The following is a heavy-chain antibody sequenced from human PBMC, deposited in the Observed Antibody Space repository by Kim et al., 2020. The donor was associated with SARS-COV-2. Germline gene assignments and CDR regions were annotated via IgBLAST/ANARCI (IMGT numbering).Heavy chain of an antibody. Sequence: GGSLRLSCAASGFTFSSYTMNWVRQAPGKGLEWVSSMSSTSHIYYADSVKGRFTISRDNAKNSLYLQMSSLRAEDTAVYYCARDGGENFAWGWDVWGQGTTLIVSS. CDR1: GFTFSSYT. CDR2: MSSTSHI. CDR3: ARDGGENFAWGWDV. D-gene: IGHD3-9*01. J-gene: IGHJ6*02. V-gene: IGHV3-21*01.